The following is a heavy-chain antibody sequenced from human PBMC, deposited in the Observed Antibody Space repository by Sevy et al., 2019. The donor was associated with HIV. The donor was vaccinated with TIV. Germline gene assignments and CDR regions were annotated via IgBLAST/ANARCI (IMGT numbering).Heavy chain of an antibody. Sequence: SETLSLTCTVSGDSISGTDYSWGWIRQPPGKGLEWIGNIHYKGTTYFNPSLKSRVTVSVDTSKNQCSLRLSSVSAADTAVYYCARLDPSGXRDYWGQGTLVTVSS. J-gene: IGHJ4*02. V-gene: IGHV4-39*01. CDR3: ARLDPSGXRDY. CDR1: GDSISGTDYS. D-gene: IGHD1-26*01. CDR2: IHYKGTT.